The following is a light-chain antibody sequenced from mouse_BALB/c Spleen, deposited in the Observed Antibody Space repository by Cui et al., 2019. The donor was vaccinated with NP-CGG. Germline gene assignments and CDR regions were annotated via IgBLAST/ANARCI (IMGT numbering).Light chain of an antibody. V-gene: IGLV1*01. CDR3: ALWYSNHWV. J-gene: IGLJ1*01. Sequence: QAVVTQEHALTTSPGEIVTLTCRSSTGAVTTSNYANWVQEKPDHLFTGLIGGTNNRAPGVPARFSGSLIGDKAALTITGAQTEDEAIYFCALWYSNHWVFGGGTKLTVL. CDR2: GTN. CDR1: TGAVTTSNY.